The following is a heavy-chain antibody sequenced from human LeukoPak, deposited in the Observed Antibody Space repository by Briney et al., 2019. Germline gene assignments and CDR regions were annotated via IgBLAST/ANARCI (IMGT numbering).Heavy chain of an antibody. CDR3: ARGRVRGKDYYYGMDV. V-gene: IGHV6-1*01. CDR1: GDSVSSNSAA. CDR2: TYYRSKWYN. Sequence: SQTLSLTCAISGDSVSSNSAAWYWIRQSPSRSLEWLGRTYYRSKWYNDYAVSVKSRITINPDTSKNQFSLQLNSVTPEDTAVYYCARGRVRGKDYYYGMDVWGQGTTVTVSS. J-gene: IGHJ6*02. D-gene: IGHD3-10*01.